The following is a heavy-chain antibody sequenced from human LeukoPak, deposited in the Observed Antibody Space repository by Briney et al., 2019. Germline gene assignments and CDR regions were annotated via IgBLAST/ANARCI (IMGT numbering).Heavy chain of an antibody. CDR1: GGTLSSYA. CDR2: IIPIFGTA. V-gene: IGHV1-69*05. D-gene: IGHD2-15*01. CDR3: AGGIAPDAFDI. Sequence: GASVKVSCKTSGGTLSSYAISWVRQAPGQGLEWMGGIIPIFGTANYAQKFQGRVTITMDESTSTAYMELSSLRSEDTAVYYCAGGIAPDAFDIWDQGTMVTVSS. J-gene: IGHJ3*02.